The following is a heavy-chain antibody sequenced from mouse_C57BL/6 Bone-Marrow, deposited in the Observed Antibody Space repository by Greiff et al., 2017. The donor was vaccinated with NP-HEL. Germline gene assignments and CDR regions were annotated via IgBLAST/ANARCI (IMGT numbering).Heavy chain of an antibody. CDR1: GYTFTNYW. D-gene: IGHD1-1*01. CDR3: AREGDYYGSSYRWYFDV. V-gene: IGHV1-63*01. Sequence: QVQLQQSGAELVRPGTSVKMSCKASGYTFTNYWIGWAKQRPGHGLEWIGDIYPGGGYTNYNGKFKGKATLTADKSSSTAYMQLSSLTSEDSAVYFCAREGDYYGSSYRWYFDVWGTGTTVTVSS. J-gene: IGHJ1*03. CDR2: IYPGGGYT.